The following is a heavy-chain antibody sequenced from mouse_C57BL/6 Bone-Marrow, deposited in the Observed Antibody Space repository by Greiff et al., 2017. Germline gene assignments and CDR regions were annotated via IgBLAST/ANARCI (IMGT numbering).Heavy chain of an antibody. CDR1: GFTFSSYG. CDR3: ARQFITTVVAPFDY. V-gene: IGHV5-6*01. J-gene: IGHJ2*01. Sequence: EVQGVESGGDLVKPGGSLKLSCAASGFTFSSYGMSWVRQTPDKRLEWVATISSGGSYTYYPDSVKGRFTISRDNAKNTLYLQMSSLKSEDTSMYYCARQFITTVVAPFDYWGQGTTLTVSS. D-gene: IGHD1-1*01. CDR2: ISSGGSYT.